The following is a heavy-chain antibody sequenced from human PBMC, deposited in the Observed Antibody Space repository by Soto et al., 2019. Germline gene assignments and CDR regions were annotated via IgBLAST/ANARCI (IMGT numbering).Heavy chain of an antibody. CDR3: VKDCDSNMWASRDV. J-gene: IGHJ6*02. CDR2: ISHKSGNI. V-gene: IGHV1-18*03. Sequence: QGHLVQSGAEVKKPGASVNVACKTSGYTFTRNVISWVRQAPGQGLEWMGWISHKSGNIKYAQKLQGRVIMTTNTSTMTAYIELRDLRCDDIGVDYGVKDCDSNMWASRDVWSPGTTVTVSS. D-gene: IGHD3-22*01. CDR1: GYTFTRNV.